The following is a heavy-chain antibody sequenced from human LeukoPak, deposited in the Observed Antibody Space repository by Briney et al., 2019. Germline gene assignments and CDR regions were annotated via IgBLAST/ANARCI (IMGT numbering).Heavy chain of an antibody. J-gene: IGHJ5*02. CDR3: ARGKDA. CDR2: IYSDGTT. CDR1: GLTVSNNY. Sequence: GGSLRLSCVVSGLTVSNNYMSWVRQAPGKGLEWVSVIYSDGTTRNADSVKSRFTISRDNSKNTVYLQMDSLRAEDTAVYYCARGKDAWGQGTLVTVSS. V-gene: IGHV3-66*01.